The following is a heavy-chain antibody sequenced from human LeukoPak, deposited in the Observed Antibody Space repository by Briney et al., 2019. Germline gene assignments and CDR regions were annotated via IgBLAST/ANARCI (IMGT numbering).Heavy chain of an antibody. J-gene: IGHJ4*02. V-gene: IGHV1-69*06. Sequence: GASVKVSCKASGGTFSSYAISWVRQAPGQGLEWMGEIIPIFGTANYAQKFQGRVTITADKSTSTAYMELSSLRSEDTAVYYCARGEHGGSYLTPFDYWGQGTLVTVSS. CDR1: GGTFSSYA. D-gene: IGHD1-26*01. CDR3: ARGEHGGSYLTPFDY. CDR2: IIPIFGTA.